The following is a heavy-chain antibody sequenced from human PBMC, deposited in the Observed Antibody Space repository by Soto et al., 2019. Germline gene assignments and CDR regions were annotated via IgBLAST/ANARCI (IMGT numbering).Heavy chain of an antibody. CDR3: ARGPLNYDILTGFDY. J-gene: IGHJ4*02. CDR2: IFYSGST. D-gene: IGHD3-9*01. V-gene: IGHV4-31*03. CDR1: GDSISSDNYY. Sequence: SETLSLTCTVSGDSISSDNYYCSWILHHPGKGLEWIGYIFYSGSTHYNPSLKSRVTISVDTSKNQFSLKLSSVTAADTAVYYCARGPLNYDILTGFDYWGQGTLVTVSS.